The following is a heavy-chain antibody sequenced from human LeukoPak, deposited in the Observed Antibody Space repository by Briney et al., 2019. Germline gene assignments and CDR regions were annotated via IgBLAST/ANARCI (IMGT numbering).Heavy chain of an antibody. CDR1: GFTVSSNY. CDR3: VRDDDRPDNGLDY. CDR2: IYSGGST. V-gene: IGHV3-66*01. J-gene: IGHJ4*02. Sequence: GGSLRLPCAASGFTVSSNYMSWVRQAPGKGLEWVSVIYSGGSTYYADSVKGRFTISRDNSKNTLYLQMNSLRAEDTAVYYCVRDDDRPDNGLDYWGQGTLVTVSS. D-gene: IGHD3-22*01.